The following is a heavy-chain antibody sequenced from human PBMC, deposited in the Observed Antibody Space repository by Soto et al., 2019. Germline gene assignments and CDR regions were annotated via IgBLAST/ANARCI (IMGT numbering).Heavy chain of an antibody. CDR3: ARGGRWGSWSYFDY. J-gene: IGHJ4*02. V-gene: IGHV4-34*01. D-gene: IGHD6-13*01. CDR1: GGSFSGYY. Sequence: QVQLQQWGAGLLKPSETLSLTCAVYGGSFSGYYWSWIRQPPGKGLEWIGEINHSGSTNYNPSLKSRVTISVDTSKNQFSLKLSSVTAADTAVYYCARGGRWGSWSYFDYWGQGTLVTVSS. CDR2: INHSGST.